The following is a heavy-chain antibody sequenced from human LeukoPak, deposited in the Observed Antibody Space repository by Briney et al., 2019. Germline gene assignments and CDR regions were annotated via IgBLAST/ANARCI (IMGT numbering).Heavy chain of an antibody. CDR2: IRFDGSSN. V-gene: IGHV3-30*02. CDR3: AKMGPTMFDP. Sequence: PGGSLRLSCAASGFTFNSYGIHWVLQAPGKGLEWVAFIRFDGSSNSYADSVKGRFTTSRDNSKNTLYLQMNSLRAEDTAVYYCAKMGPTMFDPWGQGTLVTVSS. CDR1: GFTFNSYG. D-gene: IGHD1-26*01. J-gene: IGHJ5*02.